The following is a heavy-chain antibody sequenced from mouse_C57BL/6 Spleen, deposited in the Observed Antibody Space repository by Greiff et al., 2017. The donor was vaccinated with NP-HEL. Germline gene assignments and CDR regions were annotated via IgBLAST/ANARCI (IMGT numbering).Heavy chain of an antibody. CDR1: GFNITDYY. Sequence: IQLQQSGAELVRPGASVKLSCTASGFNITDYYMHWVKQRPEQGLEWIGRIDPEDGDTESTPKFQGKAAMTADTTANTAYLRLSSLTSEDTDVYDWTTKGGNHAMDYWGQGTSVTVSS. V-gene: IGHV14-1*01. CDR3: TTKGGNHAMDY. D-gene: IGHD2-1*01. CDR2: IDPEDGDT. J-gene: IGHJ4*01.